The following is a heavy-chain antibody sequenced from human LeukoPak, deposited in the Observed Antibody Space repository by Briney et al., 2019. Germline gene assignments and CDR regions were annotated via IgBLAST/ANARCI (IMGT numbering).Heavy chain of an antibody. V-gene: IGHV1-2*02. Sequence: ASVKVSCKASGYTFTGYYMHWVRQAPGQGLEWMGWINPNSGGTNYAQKFQGRVTMTRNTSISTAYMELSSLRSEDTAVYYCARKDYYGSGSYYKVWFDPWGQGTLVTVSS. CDR2: INPNSGGT. D-gene: IGHD3-10*01. J-gene: IGHJ5*02. CDR1: GYTFTGYY. CDR3: ARKDYYGSGSYYKVWFDP.